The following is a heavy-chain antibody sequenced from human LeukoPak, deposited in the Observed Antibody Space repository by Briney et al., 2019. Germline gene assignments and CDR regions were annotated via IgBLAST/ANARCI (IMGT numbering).Heavy chain of an antibody. D-gene: IGHD2-8*01. CDR2: ISTSGST. CDR1: GGSISSGNYY. CDR3: ARDHPTPNAGYMDV. J-gene: IGHJ6*03. Sequence: SQTLSLTCTVSGGSISSGNYYWTWIRQPAGKGLEWIGRISTSGSTNYNPSFKSRVTISTDTPKNHFSLKLNSVTAADTAVYYCARDHPTPNAGYMDVWGKGTTVTVSS. V-gene: IGHV4-61*02.